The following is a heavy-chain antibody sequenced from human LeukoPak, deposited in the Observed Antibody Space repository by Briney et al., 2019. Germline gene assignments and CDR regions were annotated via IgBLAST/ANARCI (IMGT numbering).Heavy chain of an antibody. D-gene: IGHD4-17*01. CDR1: GFTLSSYS. J-gene: IGHJ4*02. Sequence: GGSLRLSCAASGFTLSSYSMNWVRQAAGKGLEWVSSISSSSSYIYYADSVKGRFTISRDNAKNSLYLQMNSLRAEDTAVYYCARGDYGDYSPGIDYWGQGTLVTVSS. CDR2: ISSSSSYI. V-gene: IGHV3-21*01. CDR3: ARGDYGDYSPGIDY.